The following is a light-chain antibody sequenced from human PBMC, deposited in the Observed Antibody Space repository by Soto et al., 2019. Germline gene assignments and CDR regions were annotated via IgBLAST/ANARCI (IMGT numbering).Light chain of an antibody. V-gene: IGLV1-51*01. J-gene: IGLJ2*01. CDR2: TNN. Sequence: QSVLTQPPSVSAAPGEEVTISCSGRSSNIGNNFVSWYRQLPGAAPQLLIHTNNQRPSGVSDRFSGSKSGSSATLGITGLQNWDEAHYYYGPWDYSVTACVFGGGTKLTVL. CDR3: GPWDYSVTACV. CDR1: SSNIGNNF.